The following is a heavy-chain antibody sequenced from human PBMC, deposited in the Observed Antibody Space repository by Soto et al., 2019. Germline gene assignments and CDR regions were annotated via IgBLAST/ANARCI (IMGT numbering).Heavy chain of an antibody. D-gene: IGHD1-26*01. Sequence: LSLTCTVSGGSISSGGYYWSWIRQHPGKGLEWIGYIYYSGSTYYNPSLKSRVTISVDTSKNQFSLKLSSVTAADTAVYYCARVDYSGSHPWFDPWGQGTLVTVSS. CDR2: IYYSGST. CDR1: GGSISSGGYY. J-gene: IGHJ5*02. CDR3: ARVDYSGSHPWFDP. V-gene: IGHV4-31*03.